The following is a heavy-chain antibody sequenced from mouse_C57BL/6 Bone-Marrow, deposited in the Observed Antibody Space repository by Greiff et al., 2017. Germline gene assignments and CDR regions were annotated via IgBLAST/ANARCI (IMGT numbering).Heavy chain of an antibody. CDR3: ERGNGGYFDV. J-gene: IGHJ1*03. CDR2: IYPGSGST. V-gene: IGHV1-55*01. CDR1: GYTFTSYW. Sequence: QVQLQQPGAELVKPGASVKMSCKASGYTFTSYWITWVKQRPGQGLEWIGDIYPGSGSTNYTEKFKSKATLTVDTSSSTAYMQLSSLTSEDSAVYYCERGNGGYFDVGGTGTTVTVSS.